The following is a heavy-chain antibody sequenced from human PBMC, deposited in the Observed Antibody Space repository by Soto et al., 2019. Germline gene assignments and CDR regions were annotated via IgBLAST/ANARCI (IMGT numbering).Heavy chain of an antibody. V-gene: IGHV4-59*01. D-gene: IGHD3-10*01. CDR2: IYYSGST. J-gene: IGHJ6*02. Sequence: SETLSLTCTVSGGSISSYYWSWIRQPPGKGLEWIGYIYYSGSTNYNPSLKSRVTISVDTSKNQFSLKLSSVTAADTAVYYCARSLPRVRGVSRSGYYGMDVWGQGTTVTVSS. CDR1: GGSISSYY. CDR3: ARSLPRVRGVSRSGYYGMDV.